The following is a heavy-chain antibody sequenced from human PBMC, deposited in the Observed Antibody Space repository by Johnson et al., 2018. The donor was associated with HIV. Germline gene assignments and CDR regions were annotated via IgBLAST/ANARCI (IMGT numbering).Heavy chain of an antibody. CDR1: GFTFGSYG. CDR2: IWYDGSNK. D-gene: IGHD2-2*02. J-gene: IGHJ3*02. Sequence: QVQLVESGGGVVQPGRSLRLSCAASGFTFGSYGMHWVRQAPGKGLEWVAVIWYDGSNKYYADSVKGRFSISRDNAKNSLFLQMNSLRAEDMAVYYCATRDPTYRPGVFDIWGQGTMVTVSS. V-gene: IGHV3-33*03. CDR3: ATRDPTYRPGVFDI.